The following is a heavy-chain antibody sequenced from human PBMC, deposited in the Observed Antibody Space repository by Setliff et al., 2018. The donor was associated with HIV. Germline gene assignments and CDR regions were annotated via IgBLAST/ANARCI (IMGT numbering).Heavy chain of an antibody. CDR3: TRSGDYDTTSYYYYYYMDV. CDR2: IRSKAYGGTT. Sequence: GGSLRLSCAASGMTFSDAWMSWVRQAPGKGLEWVGFIRSKAYGGTTEYAASVKGRFTISRDDSKSIAYLQMNSLKTEDTAVYYCTRSGDYDTTSYYYYYYMDVWGKGTTVTVS. CDR1: GMTFSDAW. D-gene: IGHD4-17*01. V-gene: IGHV3-49*04. J-gene: IGHJ6*03.